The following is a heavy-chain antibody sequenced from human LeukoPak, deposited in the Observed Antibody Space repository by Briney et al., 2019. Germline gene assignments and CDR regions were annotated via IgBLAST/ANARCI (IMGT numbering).Heavy chain of an antibody. CDR1: GFTFSNYV. V-gene: IGHV3-30*18. CDR2: ISYDGSSK. J-gene: IGHJ4*02. D-gene: IGHD3-16*01. CDR3: AKTSTIYWYDDRGHYLDC. Sequence: PGRSLRLSCVVSGFTFSNYVMRWVRQAPGKGLEWLAIISYDGSSKNYADSVKGRFTISRDNFKNTLYLQMNSLRAEDTAVYYCAKTSTIYWYDDRGHYLDCWGREPWSPSPQ.